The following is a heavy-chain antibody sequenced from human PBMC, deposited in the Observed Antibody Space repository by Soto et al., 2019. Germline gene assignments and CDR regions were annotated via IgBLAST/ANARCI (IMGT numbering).Heavy chain of an antibody. V-gene: IGHV4-59*08. J-gene: IGHJ6*02. CDR3: ARHPGIAVAGTVPSKGMDV. CDR2: IYYSGST. CDR1: GGSIRSYY. Sequence: PSETLSLTCTVSGGSIRSYYWSWIRQPPGKGLEWIGYIYYSGSTNYNPSLKSRVTISVDTSKDQFSLKLSSVTAADTAVYYCARHPGIAVAGTVPSKGMDVWGQGTTVTVSS. D-gene: IGHD6-19*01.